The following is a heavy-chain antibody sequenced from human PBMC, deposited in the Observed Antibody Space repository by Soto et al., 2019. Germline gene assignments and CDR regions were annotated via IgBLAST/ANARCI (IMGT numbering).Heavy chain of an antibody. D-gene: IGHD1-1*01. CDR1: GFTFSDHY. J-gene: IGHJ4*02. CDR3: ARDAGGRTTSFDH. Sequence: GGSLRLSCAASGFTFSDHYMSWVRQAPGKGLEWLSYISTSGSTTYYADSVKGRFTISRDNAQNSLYLQVDSLRSEDTAVYYCARDAGGRTTSFDHWGQGTLVTVSS. CDR2: ISTSGSTT. V-gene: IGHV3-11*01.